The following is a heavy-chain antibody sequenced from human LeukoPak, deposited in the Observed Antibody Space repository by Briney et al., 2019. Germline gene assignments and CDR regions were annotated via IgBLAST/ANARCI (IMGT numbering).Heavy chain of an antibody. CDR2: ISSNGGST. Sequence: GGSLRLSCAASGFTFSSYAMHWVRQAPGKGLEYVSAISSNGGSTYYANSVKGRFTISRDNFKNTLYLQMGSLRAEDMAVYYCARSRWPAFDYWGQGNLVTVSS. V-gene: IGHV3-64*01. D-gene: IGHD2-15*01. CDR3: ARSRWPAFDY. CDR1: GFTFSSYA. J-gene: IGHJ4*02.